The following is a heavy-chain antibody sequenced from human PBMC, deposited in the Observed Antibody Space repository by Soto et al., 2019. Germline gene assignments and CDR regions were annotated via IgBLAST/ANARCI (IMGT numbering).Heavy chain of an antibody. D-gene: IGHD3-10*01. CDR2: IDPSDSYT. CDR3: ATTTTTMVLGMDV. J-gene: IGHJ6*02. V-gene: IGHV5-10-1*01. Sequence: PGESLKISCKGSGYSITSYWISWVRQMPGKGLEWMGRIDPSDSYTNYSPSFQGHVTISADKSISTAYLQWSSLKASDTAMYYCATTTTTMVLGMDVWGQGTTVNVSS. CDR1: GYSITSYW.